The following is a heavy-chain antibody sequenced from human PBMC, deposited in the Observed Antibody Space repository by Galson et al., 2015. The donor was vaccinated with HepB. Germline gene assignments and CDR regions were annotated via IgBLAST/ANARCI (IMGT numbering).Heavy chain of an antibody. Sequence: SLRLSCAASGFTFSSYSMNWVRQAPGKGLEWVSSISSSSSYIYYADSVKGRFTISRDNAKNSLYLQMNSLRAEDTAVYYCARGDWVWGYTDYWGQGTLVTVSS. CDR3: ARGDWVWGYTDY. V-gene: IGHV3-21*01. CDR1: GFTFSSYS. D-gene: IGHD3-16*01. J-gene: IGHJ4*02. CDR2: ISSSSSYI.